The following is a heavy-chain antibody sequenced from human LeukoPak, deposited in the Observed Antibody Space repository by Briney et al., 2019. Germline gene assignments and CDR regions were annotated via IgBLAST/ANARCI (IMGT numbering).Heavy chain of an antibody. V-gene: IGHV1-46*01. D-gene: IGHD6-6*01. CDR1: GHTFTSYY. CDR3: ASGIAARPFDP. CDR2: INPSGGST. J-gene: IGHJ5*02. Sequence: ASVKVSCKASGHTFTSYYMHWVRQAPGQGLEWMGIINPSGGSTSYAQKFQGRVTMTRDTSTSTVYMELSSLRSEDTAVYYCASGIAARPFDPWGQGTLVTVSS.